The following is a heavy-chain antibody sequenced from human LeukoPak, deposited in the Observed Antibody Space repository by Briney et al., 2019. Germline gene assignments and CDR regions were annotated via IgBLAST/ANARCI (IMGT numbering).Heavy chain of an antibody. Sequence: ASVKVSCKASGYTFNAHAMHWVRQAPGQRLEWMGWINAGNGNTKYSQKFQARVTITRDTSASTAYMELSSLRSEDTAVYYCARDPIGSRWPYYFDYWGQGTLVTVSS. D-gene: IGHD6-13*01. CDR1: GYTFNAHA. V-gene: IGHV1-3*01. CDR3: ARDPIGSRWPYYFDY. J-gene: IGHJ4*02. CDR2: INAGNGNT.